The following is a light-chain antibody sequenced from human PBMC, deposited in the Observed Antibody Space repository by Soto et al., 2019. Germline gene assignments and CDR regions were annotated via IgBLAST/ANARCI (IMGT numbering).Light chain of an antibody. CDR2: AAS. Sequence: IQLTQSPSSLSASVGDRVTITCRASQGISSYLAWYQQKPWKAPKLLIYAASTLQSGVPSRFSGRGSGTDFTLTISRLQPVDFATYCLPQLNSYPWTFGQGTKVDIK. CDR1: QGISSY. CDR3: PQLNSYPWT. J-gene: IGKJ1*01. V-gene: IGKV1-9*01.